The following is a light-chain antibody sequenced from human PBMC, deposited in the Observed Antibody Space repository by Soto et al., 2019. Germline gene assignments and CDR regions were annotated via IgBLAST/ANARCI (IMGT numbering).Light chain of an antibody. J-gene: IGKJ5*01. Sequence: IVLTQSPSTLSLSPGERATLSCRSSQSVSSYLAWYQQKPGQAPRLLIYDASNRATGIPARFSGSGSGTDFTLTINSLEPEDFAVYYCQQRSNWPSITFGQGTRLEIK. CDR3: QQRSNWPSIT. CDR2: DAS. V-gene: IGKV3-11*01. CDR1: QSVSSY.